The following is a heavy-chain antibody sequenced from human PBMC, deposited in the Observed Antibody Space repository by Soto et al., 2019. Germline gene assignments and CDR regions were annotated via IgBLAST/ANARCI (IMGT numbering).Heavy chain of an antibody. CDR2: LTWNSESI. CDR1: GFRFADYT. CDR3: AKGAISGTLTWFDP. J-gene: IGHJ5*02. V-gene: IGHV3-9*01. D-gene: IGHD6-13*01. Sequence: EVQLVESGGGLVQPGRSLRLSCAASGFRFADYTMHWVRQAPGKGLEWVSGLTWNSESIDYADSVKGRFTISRDNAKNSLYLQMNSRRAEDTDFYFCAKGAISGTLTWFDPWGQGTLVTVSS.